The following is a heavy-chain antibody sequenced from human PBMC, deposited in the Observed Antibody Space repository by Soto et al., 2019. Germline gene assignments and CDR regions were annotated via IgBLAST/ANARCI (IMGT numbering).Heavy chain of an antibody. CDR2: LFYTGVT. V-gene: IGHV4-61*03. Sequence: QVQLQESGPGLVKPSETLFLTCSVSGGSVSNASFYWTWIRQGPGPGLEYIGYLFYTGVTNYNPSLSSRVTISIDTSKNHFSLKLNAITAADTVSYYCVRVFYSSWYGHLWRRGPLVAFPS. CDR1: GGSVSNASFY. D-gene: IGHD3-22*01. CDR3: VRVFYSSWYGHL. J-gene: IGHJ2*01.